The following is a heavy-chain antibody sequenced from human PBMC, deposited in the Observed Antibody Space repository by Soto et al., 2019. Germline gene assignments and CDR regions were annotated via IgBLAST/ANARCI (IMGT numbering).Heavy chain of an antibody. CDR1: GFTVSSNY. CDR2: LYSGGNT. Sequence: PGGSLRLSCAVSGFTVSSNYMSWVRQAPGQGLEWVSSLYSGGNTYYADSVKGRFILSRDNSRNTLYFEMNGLRAEDTAVYYCARDQRDGNSWPSPDYHYGMDVWGQGTTVTVSS. CDR3: ARDQRDGNSWPSPDYHYGMDV. D-gene: IGHD3-10*01. J-gene: IGHJ6*02. V-gene: IGHV3-53*01.